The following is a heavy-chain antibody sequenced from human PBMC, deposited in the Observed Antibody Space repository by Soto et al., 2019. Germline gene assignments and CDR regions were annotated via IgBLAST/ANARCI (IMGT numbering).Heavy chain of an antibody. Sequence: ASVKVSCKASGYTFTSYDINWVRQAPGQGLEWMGWINPNSGGTNYAQKFQGRVTITADESTSTAYMELSSLRSEDTAVYYCARTYYYDSSGYVNWFDPWGQGTLVTVSS. J-gene: IGHJ5*02. CDR1: GYTFTSYD. V-gene: IGHV1-69*13. D-gene: IGHD3-22*01. CDR2: INPNSGGT. CDR3: ARTYYYDSSGYVNWFDP.